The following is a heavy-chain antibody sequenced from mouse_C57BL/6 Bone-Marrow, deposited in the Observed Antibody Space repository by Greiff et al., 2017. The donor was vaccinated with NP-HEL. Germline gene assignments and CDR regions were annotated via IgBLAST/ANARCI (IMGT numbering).Heavy chain of an antibody. V-gene: IGHV5-6*01. CDR3: ARHFLWSWFAY. CDR1: GFTFSSYG. CDR2: ISSGGSYT. Sequence: EVKLVESGGDLVKPGGSLKLSCAASGFTFSSYGMSWVRQTPDKRLEWVATISSGGSYTYYPDSVKGRFTISRDNAKNTLYLQMSSLKSEDTAMYFCARHFLWSWFAYWGQGTLVTVSA. J-gene: IGHJ3*01. D-gene: IGHD1-1*02.